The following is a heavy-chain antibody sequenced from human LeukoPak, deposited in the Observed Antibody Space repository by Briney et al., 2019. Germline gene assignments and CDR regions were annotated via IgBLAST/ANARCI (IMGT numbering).Heavy chain of an antibody. Sequence: PSETLSLTCTVSGGSISSGDYYWSWIRQPPGKGLEWIGCIYYSRSTYYNPSLKSRVTISVDTSKNQFSLKLSSVTAADTAVYYCARLWPFDYWGQGTLVTVSS. J-gene: IGHJ4*02. CDR1: GGSISSGDYY. D-gene: IGHD3-10*01. CDR3: ARLWPFDY. V-gene: IGHV4-30-4*01. CDR2: IYYSRST.